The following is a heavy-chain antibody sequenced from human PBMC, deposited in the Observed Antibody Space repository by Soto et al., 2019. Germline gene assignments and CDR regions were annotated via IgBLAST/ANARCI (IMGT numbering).Heavy chain of an antibody. D-gene: IGHD5-12*01. CDR3: ARVVYSGYDLGENDY. CDR1: GYTFTSYG. Sequence: ASVKVSCKASGYTFTSYGISWVRQAPGQGLEWMGWISAYNGNTKYAQKLQGRVTMTTDTSTSTAYMELRSLRSDDTAVYYCARVVYSGYDLGENDYWGQGTLVTVSS. J-gene: IGHJ4*02. CDR2: ISAYNGNT. V-gene: IGHV1-18*01.